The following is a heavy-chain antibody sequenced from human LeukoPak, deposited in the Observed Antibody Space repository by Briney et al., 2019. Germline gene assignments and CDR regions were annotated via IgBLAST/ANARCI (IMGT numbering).Heavy chain of an antibody. CDR2: IKQDGSEK. J-gene: IGHJ6*02. CDR3: ARDHIVVVPAATYYYYYGMDA. V-gene: IGHV3-7*01. CDR1: GFTFSSYW. Sequence: GGSLRLSCAASGFTFSSYWMSWLRQAPGKGLEWVANIKQDGSEKYYVDSVKGRFTISRDNAKNSLYLQMNSLRAEDTAVYYCARDHIVVVPAATYYYYYGMDAWGQGTTVTVSS. D-gene: IGHD2-2*01.